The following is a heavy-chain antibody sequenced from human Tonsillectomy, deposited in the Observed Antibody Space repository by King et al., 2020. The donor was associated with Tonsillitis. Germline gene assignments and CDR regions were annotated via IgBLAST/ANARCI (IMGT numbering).Heavy chain of an antibody. V-gene: IGHV4-31*03. D-gene: IGHD3-10*01. CDR2: IYYSGST. CDR3: ARSYYYGSGTHPYYFDY. J-gene: IGHJ4*02. CDR1: GDSISSGGYY. Sequence: VQLQESGPGLVKPSQTLSLTCTVSGDSISSGGYYWSWIRQHPGKGLEWIGYIYYSGSTYYNPSLKSRVTISVDTSKTQFSLKLSSVTAADTAVYYCARSYYYGSGTHPYYFDYWDQGTLVTVSS.